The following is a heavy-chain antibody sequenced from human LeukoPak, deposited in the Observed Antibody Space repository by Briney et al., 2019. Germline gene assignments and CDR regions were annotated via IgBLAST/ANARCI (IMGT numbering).Heavy chain of an antibody. CDR1: GGSISSSSYY. Sequence: SETLSLTCTVSGGSISSSSYYWGWIRQPPGKGLEWIGSIHYSGSTYYNPSLKSRVTISVDTSKNQFSLKLSSVTAADTAVYYCAREETYYYDSSGAPLSREDAFDIWGQGTMVTVSS. D-gene: IGHD3-22*01. J-gene: IGHJ3*02. CDR3: AREETYYYDSSGAPLSREDAFDI. CDR2: IHYSGST. V-gene: IGHV4-39*07.